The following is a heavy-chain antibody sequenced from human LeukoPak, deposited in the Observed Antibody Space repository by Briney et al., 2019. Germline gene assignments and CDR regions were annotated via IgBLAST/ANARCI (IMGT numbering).Heavy chain of an antibody. D-gene: IGHD3-3*01. CDR2: ISDSGGST. CDR3: AKDESARPSDY. CDR1: GFTFSSYA. J-gene: IGHJ4*02. Sequence: GGSLRLSCAASGFTFSSYAMSWFRQAPGKGLGWVSFISDSGGSTYYADSVKGRFTISRDNSKNTLYLQMSSLRAEDTAIYYCAKDESARPSDYWGPGTLVTVSS. V-gene: IGHV3-23*01.